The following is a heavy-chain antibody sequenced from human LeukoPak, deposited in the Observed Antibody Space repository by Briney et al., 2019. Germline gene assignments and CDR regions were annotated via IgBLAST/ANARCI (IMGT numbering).Heavy chain of an antibody. CDR2: ISSSSSTI. D-gene: IGHD2-2*01. J-gene: IGHJ5*02. CDR1: GFTFSSYS. V-gene: IGHV3-48*01. Sequence: GGSLILSCAASGFTFSSYSMNWVRQAPGKGLEWVSYISSSSSTIYYADSVKGRFTISRDNAKNSLYLQMNSLRAEDTAVYYCARDKGAAAMRWFDPWGQGTLVTASS. CDR3: ARDKGAAAMRWFDP.